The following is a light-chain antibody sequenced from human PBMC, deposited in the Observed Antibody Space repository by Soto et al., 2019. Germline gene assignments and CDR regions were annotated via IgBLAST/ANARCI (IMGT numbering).Light chain of an antibody. V-gene: IGKV3-11*01. CDR2: DAS. J-gene: IGKJ4*01. CDR3: QQRSNWPL. CDR1: QSISSS. Sequence: ETVLTQSPATLSLSPGERAPLACRASQSISSSLAWYQHKPGQAPRLLIYDASNRATGIPARFSGSGSGTDFTLTISSLEPEDFAVYYCQQRSNWPLFGGGTKVEIE.